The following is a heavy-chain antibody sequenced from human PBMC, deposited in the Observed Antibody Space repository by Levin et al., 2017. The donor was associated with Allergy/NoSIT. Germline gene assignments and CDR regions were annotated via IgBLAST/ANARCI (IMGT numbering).Heavy chain of an antibody. V-gene: IGHV3-15*01. CDR1: GFTFSDAW. Sequence: ETLSLTCAASGFTFSDAWMSWVRQAPGKGLEWVGRIKSKTDGGTTDYAAPVKDRFTISRDDSKNTLYLQMNSLKTEDTAVYYCTTLRGSDSRGYWGQGTLVTVSS. J-gene: IGHJ4*02. D-gene: IGHD3-22*01. CDR3: TTLRGSDSRGY. CDR2: IKSKTDGGTT.